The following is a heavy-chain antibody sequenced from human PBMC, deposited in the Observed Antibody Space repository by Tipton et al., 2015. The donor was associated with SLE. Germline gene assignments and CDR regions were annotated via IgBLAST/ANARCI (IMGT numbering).Heavy chain of an antibody. Sequence: TLSLTCTVSGGYISSSSYYWGWIRQPPGKGLEWIGSLYYSGSTYYNPSLKSRVTISVDTSKNQFSLKLSSVTAADTAVYYCATGTVVAATPRFDYWGQGTLVTVSS. CDR1: GGYISSSSYY. D-gene: IGHD2-15*01. CDR3: ATGTVVAATPRFDY. CDR2: LYYSGST. V-gene: IGHV4-39*07. J-gene: IGHJ4*02.